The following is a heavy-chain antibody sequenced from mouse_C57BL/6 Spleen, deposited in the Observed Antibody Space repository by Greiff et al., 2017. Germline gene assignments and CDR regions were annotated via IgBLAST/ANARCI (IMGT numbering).Heavy chain of an antibody. CDR2: ISSGSSTI. V-gene: IGHV5-17*01. J-gene: IGHJ2*01. Sequence: EVHLVESGGGLVKPGGSLKLSCAASGFTFSDYGMHWVRQAPEKGLEWVAYISSGSSTIYYADTVKGRFTISRENAKNTLFLQMTSLRSEDTAMYYCARGGYYGSSPFDYWGQGTTLTVSS. D-gene: IGHD1-1*01. CDR1: GFTFSDYG. CDR3: ARGGYYGSSPFDY.